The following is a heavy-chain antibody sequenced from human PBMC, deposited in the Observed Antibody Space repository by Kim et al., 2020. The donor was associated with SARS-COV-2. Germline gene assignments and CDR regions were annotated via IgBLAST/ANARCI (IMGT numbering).Heavy chain of an antibody. CDR1: GGSISSGGYS. J-gene: IGHJ4*02. V-gene: IGHV4-30-2*01. D-gene: IGHD3-22*01. Sequence: SETLSLTCAVSGGSISSGGYSWSWIRQPPGKGLEWIGYIYHSGSTYYNPSLKSRVTISVDRSKNQFSLKLSSVTAADTAVYYCARGGVRHYYDSSGYPFDYWGQGTLVTVSS. CDR2: IYHSGST. CDR3: ARGGVRHYYDSSGYPFDY.